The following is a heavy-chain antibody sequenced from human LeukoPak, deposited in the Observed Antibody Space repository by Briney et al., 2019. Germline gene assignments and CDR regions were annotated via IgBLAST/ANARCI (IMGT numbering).Heavy chain of an antibody. CDR3: ARADEYYSDSSGYYPRQEYYFDY. Sequence: ASVKVSCKASGYIFTSYGISWVRQAPGQGLEWMGWISAYNGNTNYAQKLQGRVTMITDTSTSTAYMELRSLRSDDTAVYYCARADEYYSDSSGYYPRQEYYFDYWGQGTLVTVSS. D-gene: IGHD3-22*01. J-gene: IGHJ4*02. CDR2: ISAYNGNT. CDR1: GYIFTSYG. V-gene: IGHV1-18*01.